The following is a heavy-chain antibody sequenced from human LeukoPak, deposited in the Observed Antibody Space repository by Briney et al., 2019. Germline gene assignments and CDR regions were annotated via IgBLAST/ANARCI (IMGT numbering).Heavy chain of an antibody. Sequence: PGGSLRLSCAASGFSFSSYAMHWVRQAPGKGLEWVAVMSYDGSNKYYADSVKGRFTISRDNSKNTLYLQMNSLRDEDTAVYYCARDLGWFWGFDYWGQGTLVTVSS. CDR1: GFSFSSYA. D-gene: IGHD3-10*01. J-gene: IGHJ4*02. CDR3: ARDLGWFWGFDY. V-gene: IGHV3-30-3*01. CDR2: MSYDGSNK.